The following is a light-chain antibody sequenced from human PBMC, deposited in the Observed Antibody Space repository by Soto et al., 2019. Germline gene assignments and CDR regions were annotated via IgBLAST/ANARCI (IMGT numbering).Light chain of an antibody. CDR3: SSYTGSTTLEV. CDR2: AVS. Sequence: QSALAQPAFVSGSPGQSITISCTGTSSDVGRYDYVSWYQQYPGNAPKLIIYAVSNRPSGVSNRFSGSKSGNTASLTISGLQAEDEADYYCSSYTGSTTLEVFGGGTKLTVL. V-gene: IGLV2-14*01. J-gene: IGLJ3*02. CDR1: SSDVGRYDY.